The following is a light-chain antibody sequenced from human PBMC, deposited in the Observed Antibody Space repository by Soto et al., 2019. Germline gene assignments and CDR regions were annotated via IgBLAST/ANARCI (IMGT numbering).Light chain of an antibody. CDR2: GNT. CDR3: QSYDRSLRGYV. CDR1: SSNIGSGYD. V-gene: IGLV1-40*01. Sequence: QSVVTQPPSVSGAPGQRVTISWTGTSSNIGSGYDVHWYQHLPGTAPKLLIYGNTIRPSGVPDRFSGSKSGTSASLAITGLQAEDEADYYCQSYDRSLRGYVFGTGTKLTVL. J-gene: IGLJ1*01.